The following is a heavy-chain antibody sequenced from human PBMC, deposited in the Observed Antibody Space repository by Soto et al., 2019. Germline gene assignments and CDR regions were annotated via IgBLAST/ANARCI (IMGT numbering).Heavy chain of an antibody. CDR3: AKEWVYDSSGWSFDY. V-gene: IGHV3-30*18. D-gene: IGHD3-22*01. CDR1: GFTFSNHG. Sequence: GGSLRLSCVASGFTFSNHGMHWVRQAPGKGLEWVAVILNDGSNKYYADSVKGRFTISRDNSKNTLYLQMNSLRAEDTAVFYCAKEWVYDSSGWSFDYWGQGTLVTVSS. CDR2: ILNDGSNK. J-gene: IGHJ4*02.